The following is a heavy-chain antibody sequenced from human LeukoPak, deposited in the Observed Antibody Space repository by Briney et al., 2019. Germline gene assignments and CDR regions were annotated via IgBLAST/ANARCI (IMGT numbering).Heavy chain of an antibody. V-gene: IGHV4-39*07. D-gene: IGHD6-6*01. CDR2: IYYSGST. CDR1: GGSISISGYY. Sequence: SETLSLTSTVSGGSISISGYYWGWIRQSPGKGLEWIGSIYYSGSTYYNPSLKSRVTISVDTSKNQFSLRLISVTAADSALYYCVRGKRSSSSLDYWGQGTLVPVSS. J-gene: IGHJ4*02. CDR3: VRGKRSSSSLDY.